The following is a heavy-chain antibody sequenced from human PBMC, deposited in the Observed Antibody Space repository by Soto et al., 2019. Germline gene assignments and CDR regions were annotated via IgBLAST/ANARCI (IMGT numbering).Heavy chain of an antibody. CDR1: GGSISSGGYS. CDR3: ARTMTTARRAYYYYYGMDV. Sequence: SETLSLTCAVSGGSISSGGYSWSWIRQPPGKGMEWIGYIYHSGSTYYIPSLKSRVTISVDRSKNQFSLKLSSVTAADTAVYFCARTMTTARRAYYYYYGMDVWGQGTTVTVSS. CDR2: IYHSGST. V-gene: IGHV4-30-2*01. D-gene: IGHD4-17*01. J-gene: IGHJ6*02.